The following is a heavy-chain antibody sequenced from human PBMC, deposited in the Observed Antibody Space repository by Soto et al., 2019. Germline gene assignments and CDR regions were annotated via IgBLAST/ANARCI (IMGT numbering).Heavy chain of an antibody. CDR3: AKDSPTRGYSGYDPCYMDV. V-gene: IGHV3-9*01. J-gene: IGHJ6*03. CDR1: GFTFDDYA. CDR2: ISWNSGSI. Sequence: GGSLRLSCAASGFTFDDYAMHWVRQAPGKGLEWVSGISWNSGSIGYADSVKGRFTISRDNAKNSLYLQMNSLRAEDTALYYCAKDSPTRGYSGYDPCYMDVWGKGTTVTVSS. D-gene: IGHD5-12*01.